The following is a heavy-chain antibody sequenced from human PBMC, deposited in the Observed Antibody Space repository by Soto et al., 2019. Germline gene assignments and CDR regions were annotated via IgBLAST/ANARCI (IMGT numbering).Heavy chain of an antibody. CDR1: GFTFSSYG. J-gene: IGHJ4*02. CDR2: ISYDGSNK. V-gene: IGHV3-30*03. CDR3: AGNGAGMAPGGY. Sequence: QVQLVESGGGVVQPGRSLRLSCAASGFTFSSYGMHWVRQAPGKGLEWVAVISYDGSNKYYADSVKGRFTISRDNSKNTLYLQMNSLRAEDTAVYYCAGNGAGMAPGGYWGQGTLVTVSS. D-gene: IGHD6-19*01.